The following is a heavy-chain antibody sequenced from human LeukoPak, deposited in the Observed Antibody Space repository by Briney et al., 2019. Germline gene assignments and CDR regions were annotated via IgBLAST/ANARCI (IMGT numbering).Heavy chain of an antibody. CDR2: ISYDGSNK. Sequence: QTGGSLRLSCAASGFTFSSYAMHWVRQAPGKGLEWVAVISYDGSNKYYADSVKGRFTISRDNSKNTLYLQMNRLRAEDTAVYLCAGGASIFGVVRVEPWGQGTLVTVSS. V-gene: IGHV3-30-3*01. J-gene: IGHJ5*02. CDR3: AGGASIFGVVRVEP. CDR1: GFTFSSYA. D-gene: IGHD3-3*01.